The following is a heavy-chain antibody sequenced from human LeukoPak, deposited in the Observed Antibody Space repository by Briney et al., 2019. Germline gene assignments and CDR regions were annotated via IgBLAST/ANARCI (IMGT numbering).Heavy chain of an antibody. CDR2: IYSGGNT. CDR1: GFTVSSNY. V-gene: IGHV3-53*01. J-gene: IGHJ2*01. CDR3: AISRGGYKFLYFDL. Sequence: PGGSLRLSCAPSGFTVSSNYMSWVRQAPGKGLEWVSVIYSGGNTYYADSVKGRFTISRDNSKNTLYLQMNSLRAEDTAVYYCAISRGGYKFLYFDLWGRGTLVTVSS. D-gene: IGHD5-24*01.